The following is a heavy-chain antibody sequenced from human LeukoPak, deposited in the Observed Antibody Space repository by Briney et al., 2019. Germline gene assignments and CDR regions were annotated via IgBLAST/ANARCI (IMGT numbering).Heavy chain of an antibody. D-gene: IGHD3-10*01. V-gene: IGHV1-2*06. Sequence: SAKVSCKASGHTFIDYYIHWVRQAPGQGLEWMGRINPNSGGTNYAQTFQGRVTMTRDTSISTAYMDLSRLRPDDTAMYYCARGEGYYYPSGSHFPQYWGQGTLVTVSS. CDR1: GHTFIDYY. CDR2: INPNSGGT. J-gene: IGHJ4*02. CDR3: ARGEGYYYPSGSHFPQY.